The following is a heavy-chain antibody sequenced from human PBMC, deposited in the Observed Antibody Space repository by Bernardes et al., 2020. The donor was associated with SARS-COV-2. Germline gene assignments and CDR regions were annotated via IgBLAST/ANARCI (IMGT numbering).Heavy chain of an antibody. CDR2: ISSSGSTV. Sequence: GGSLRLSCAASGFTFSTYTMKWVRQAPGKGLEWVSYISSSGSTVYYADSVKGRFTISRDNAKNTLYLQMSSLRAEDTAVYFCAREERILEWSLYGESYYYYMDVWGKGTTVTVSS. CDR3: AREERILEWSLYGESYYYYMDV. J-gene: IGHJ6*03. V-gene: IGHV3-48*04. CDR1: GFTFSTYT. D-gene: IGHD3-3*01.